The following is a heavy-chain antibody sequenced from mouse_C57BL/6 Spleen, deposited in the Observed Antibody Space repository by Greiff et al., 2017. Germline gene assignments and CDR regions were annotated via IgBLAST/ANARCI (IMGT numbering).Heavy chain of an antibody. J-gene: IGHJ2*01. CDR2: ISDGGSYT. Sequence: EVKLMESGGGLVKPGGSLKLSCAASGFTFSSYAMSWVRQTPEKRLEWVATISDGGSYTYYPDNVKGRFTIYRENAKKNLYLQMSHLKSEDTAMYYCARAPGYFDYWGQGTTLTVSS. V-gene: IGHV5-4*03. CDR3: ARAPGYFDY. D-gene: IGHD3-1*01. CDR1: GFTFSSYA.